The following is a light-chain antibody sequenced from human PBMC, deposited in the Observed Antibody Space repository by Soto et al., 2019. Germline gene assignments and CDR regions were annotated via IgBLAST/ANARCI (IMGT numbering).Light chain of an antibody. J-gene: IGLJ2*01. CDR2: EVT. CDR1: TTDLGSYDY. CDR3: SSYTISSTVV. V-gene: IGLV2-14*01. Sequence: QSVLTQPASVSGSPGQSITISCTGSTTDLGSYDYVSWYQQHPGQVPKLMLFEVTNRPSGVSDRFSGSKSGNTASLTISGLQAEDEADYYCSSYTISSTVVFGGGTKLTGL.